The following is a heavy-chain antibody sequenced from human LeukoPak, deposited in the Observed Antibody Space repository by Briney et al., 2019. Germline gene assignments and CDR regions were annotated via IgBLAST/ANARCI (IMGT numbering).Heavy chain of an antibody. J-gene: IGHJ5*02. Sequence: ASVKASCKASGFTFTSYDINWVRQATGQGLEWMGWMNPNNGNTGYAQKFQGRVTMTRDTSISTAYMEPRSLRSEDTAVYYCVRDGEGVAISVNYWFDPWGQGTLVTVSS. CDR3: VRDGEGVAISVNYWFDP. CDR2: MNPNNGNT. CDR1: GFTFTSYD. V-gene: IGHV1-8*01. D-gene: IGHD3-10*01.